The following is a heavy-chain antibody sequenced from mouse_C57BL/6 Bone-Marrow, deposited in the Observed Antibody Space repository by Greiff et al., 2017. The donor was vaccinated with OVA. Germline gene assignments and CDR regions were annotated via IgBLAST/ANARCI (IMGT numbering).Heavy chain of an antibody. V-gene: IGHV1-42*01. CDR2: INPSTGGT. Sequence: EVQLHQSGPELVKPGASVKISCKASGYSFTGYYMNWVKQSPEKSLEWIGEINPSTGGTTYNQKFKAKATLTVDKSSSTAYMQLKSLTSEDSAVYYCARSLGLLYPYWYFDVWGTGTTVTVSS. J-gene: IGHJ1*03. CDR1: GYSFTGYY. CDR3: ARSLGLLYPYWYFDV. D-gene: IGHD2-12*01.